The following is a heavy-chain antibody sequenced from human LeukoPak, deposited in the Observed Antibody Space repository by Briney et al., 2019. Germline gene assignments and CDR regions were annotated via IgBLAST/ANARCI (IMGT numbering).Heavy chain of an antibody. CDR1: GFTFSSYW. V-gene: IGHV3-74*01. D-gene: IGHD6-19*01. Sequence: GGSLRLSCAASGFTFSSYWMHWVRQAPGKGLVWVSRINSDGSSTSYADSVKGRFTISRDNSKNTLYVQMNSLRVDDTAVYYCTRGRHSSGWPTTFDYWGQGTQVTVSS. J-gene: IGHJ4*02. CDR2: INSDGSST. CDR3: TRGRHSSGWPTTFDY.